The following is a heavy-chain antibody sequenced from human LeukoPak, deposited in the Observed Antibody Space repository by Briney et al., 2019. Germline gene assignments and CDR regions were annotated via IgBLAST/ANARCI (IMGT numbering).Heavy chain of an antibody. CDR3: AKVLSPHAFDI. J-gene: IGHJ3*02. Sequence: PGGSLRLSCAASGFTFSSYGMHWVRQAPGKGLEWVAVISYDGSNKYYADSVKGRFTISRDNSKNTLYLQMNSLRAEDTAVYYCAKVLSPHAFDIWGQGTMVTVSS. D-gene: IGHD3-10*01. CDR1: GFTFSSYG. V-gene: IGHV3-30*18. CDR2: ISYDGSNK.